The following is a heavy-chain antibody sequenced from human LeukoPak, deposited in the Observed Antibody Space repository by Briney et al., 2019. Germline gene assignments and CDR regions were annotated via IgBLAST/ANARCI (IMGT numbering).Heavy chain of an antibody. D-gene: IGHD6-19*01. CDR3: GRGYGPNSSGWDS. CDR1: GGSISSNY. Sequence: SETLSLTCTVSGGSISSNYWSWIRQPPRKGLEWIGYIYYSGSTNYNPSLKSRVTISVDPSKNQFSLKLTSVTAADTAVYYCGRGYGPNSSGWDSWGQGTLVTVSS. CDR2: IYYSGST. V-gene: IGHV4-59*01. J-gene: IGHJ4*02.